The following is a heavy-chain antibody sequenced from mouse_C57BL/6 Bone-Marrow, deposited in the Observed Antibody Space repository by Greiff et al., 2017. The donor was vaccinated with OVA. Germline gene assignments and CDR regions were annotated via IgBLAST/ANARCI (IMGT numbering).Heavy chain of an antibody. CDR2: IDPSDSYT. CDR3: ARGGWFDD. CDR1: GYTFTSYW. J-gene: IGHJ2*01. D-gene: IGHD1-1*02. Sequence: QVQLKQPGAELVRPGTSVKLSCKASGYTFTSYWMHWVKQRPGQGLEWIGVIDPSDSYTNYNQKFKGKATLTVETSSSTAYMQLSSLTSEDSAVYYCARGGWFDDWGQGTTLTVSS. V-gene: IGHV1-59*01.